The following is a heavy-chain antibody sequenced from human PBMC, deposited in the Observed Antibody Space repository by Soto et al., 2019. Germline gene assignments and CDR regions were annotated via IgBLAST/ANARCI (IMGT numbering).Heavy chain of an antibody. J-gene: IGHJ6*02. CDR2: IHLNSGGT. CDR3: ASPCELSYSYFYFFTLDV. CDR1: GYTFTGYY. D-gene: IGHD2-21*01. V-gene: IGHV1-2*02. Sequence: ASVKVSCKASGYTFTGYYVHWVRQAPGHGLEWLGWIHLNSGGTNYAQSFQGRVTMTRDMSVSTFYMEMTGLSSDDTAVYYCASPCELSYSYFYFFTLDVWGQGTTVTVSS.